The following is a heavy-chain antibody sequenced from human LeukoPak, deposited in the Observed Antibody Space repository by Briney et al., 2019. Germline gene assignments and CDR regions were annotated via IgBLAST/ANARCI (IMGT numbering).Heavy chain of an antibody. J-gene: IGHJ4*02. CDR2: ISYDGSNK. V-gene: IGHV3-30-3*01. CDR1: GFTFSSYA. D-gene: IGHD3-22*01. Sequence: GGSLRLSCAASGFTFSSYAMHWVRQAPGKGLEWVAVISYDGSNKYYADSAKGRFTISRDNSKNTLYLQMNSLRAEDTAVYYCARGDYDSSGRDPYWGQGTLVTVSS. CDR3: ARGDYDSSGRDPY.